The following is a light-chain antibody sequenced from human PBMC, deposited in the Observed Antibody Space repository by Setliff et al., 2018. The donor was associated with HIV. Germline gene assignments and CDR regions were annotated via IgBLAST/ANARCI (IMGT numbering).Light chain of an antibody. J-gene: IGLJ1*01. CDR1: TSDVGSYNY. CDR3: CSYAGSYTFPYV. Sequence: QSALTQPRPVSGSPGQSVTISCTGTTSDVGSYNYVSWYQQHPGKAPKLMIYDVTKRPSGVPDRFSGSKSGNTASLTISGLQAEDEADYCCCSYAGSYTFPYVFGTGTKVTVL. V-gene: IGLV2-11*01. CDR2: DVT.